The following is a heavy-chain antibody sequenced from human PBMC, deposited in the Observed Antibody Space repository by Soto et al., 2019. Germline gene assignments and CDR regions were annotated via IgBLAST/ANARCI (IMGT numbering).Heavy chain of an antibody. D-gene: IGHD3-3*01. Sequence: GGSLRLSCAASGFTFSDYYMTWIRQAPGKGLEWLSYISSGGGLIYYADSVKGRFTISRDNAKNSLYLQMNSLRADDTAVYYCARDRYDFWSGSEHYGMDVWGQGTTVTV. CDR1: GFTFSDYY. CDR3: ARDRYDFWSGSEHYGMDV. V-gene: IGHV3-11*01. J-gene: IGHJ6*02. CDR2: ISSGGGLI.